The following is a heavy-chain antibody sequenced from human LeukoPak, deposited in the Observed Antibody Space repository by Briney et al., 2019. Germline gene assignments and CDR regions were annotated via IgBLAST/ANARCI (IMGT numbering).Heavy chain of an antibody. D-gene: IGHD3-3*01. V-gene: IGHV4-61*02. CDR1: GGSISSGSYY. CDR2: IYTSGST. J-gene: IGHJ4*02. Sequence: PSQTLSLXCTVSGGSISSGSYYWSWIRQPAGKGLEWIVRIYTSGSTNYNPYLKSRVTISVDTSKNQFSLKLSSVTAADTAVYYCARAGKYYDFWSAQFDYWGQGTLVTVSS. CDR3: ARAGKYYDFWSAQFDY.